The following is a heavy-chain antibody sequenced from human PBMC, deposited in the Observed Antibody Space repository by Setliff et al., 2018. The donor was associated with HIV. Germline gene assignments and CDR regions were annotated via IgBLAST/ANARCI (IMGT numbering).Heavy chain of an antibody. CDR2: INAGNGNT. CDR3: ARGSSGWPYYFDY. V-gene: IGHV1-3*01. Sequence: ASVKVSCKASGYTLTTHAMHWVRQAPGLSLEWMGWINAGNGNTKYSQKFQGRVTITRDTSARTAYMDLTSLRSEDTAAYYCARGSSGWPYYFDYWGQGTLVTVSS. D-gene: IGHD6-19*01. CDR1: GYTLTTHA. J-gene: IGHJ4*02.